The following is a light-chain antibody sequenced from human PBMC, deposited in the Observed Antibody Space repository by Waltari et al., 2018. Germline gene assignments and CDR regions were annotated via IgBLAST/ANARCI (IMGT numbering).Light chain of an antibody. CDR1: QSVSRA. CDR2: GAS. CDR3: QHYLRLPVT. Sequence: SCRTSQSVSRALAWYQQKPGQAPRLLIYGASTRATGIPDRFSDSGSGTDFSLTISRLEPDDFAVYYCQHYLRLPVTFGQGTTVEI. V-gene: IGKV3-20*01. J-gene: IGKJ1*01.